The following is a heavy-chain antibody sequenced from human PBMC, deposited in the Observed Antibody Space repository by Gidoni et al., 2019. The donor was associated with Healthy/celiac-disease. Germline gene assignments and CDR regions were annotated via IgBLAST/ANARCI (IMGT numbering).Heavy chain of an antibody. Sequence: EVQLVESGGGLVQPGGSLRLSCAASGSTFSSYWMHGVSQAPGKGLVWVSRINSEGSSTSYADSVKGRFTISRDNAKNTLYLQMNSLRAEDTAVYYCARQPTYYDILTGYYPRYYYGMDVWGQGTTVTVAS. D-gene: IGHD3-9*01. CDR3: ARQPTYYDILTGYYPRYYYGMDV. J-gene: IGHJ6*02. V-gene: IGHV3-74*01. CDR1: GSTFSSYW. CDR2: INSEGSST.